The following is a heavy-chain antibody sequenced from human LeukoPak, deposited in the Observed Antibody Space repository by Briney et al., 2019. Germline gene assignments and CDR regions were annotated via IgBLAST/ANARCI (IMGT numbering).Heavy chain of an antibody. CDR1: GGSISSYY. Sequence: SETLSLTCTVSGGSISSYYWSWIRQPPGKGLEWMGYIYYSGSTIYNPSLKSRVTISVDTSKNQFSLKLSSVTAADTAVYYCARDRRYSSGWYGIDYWGQGTLVTVSS. CDR2: IYYSGST. CDR3: ARDRRYSSGWYGIDY. V-gene: IGHV4-59*01. D-gene: IGHD6-19*01. J-gene: IGHJ4*02.